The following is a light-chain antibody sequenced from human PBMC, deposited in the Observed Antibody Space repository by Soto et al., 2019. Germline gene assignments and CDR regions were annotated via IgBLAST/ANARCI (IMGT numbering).Light chain of an antibody. Sequence: IVLPQYPGTLSLSPGERLTLSCRTSQSLSTRSLAWYQQKPGQAPSLLIYEASTRAPGTPDRFSGSGSGTDFTLTISSLEPEDSAVYYCQQRHRWPITFGQGTRLEIK. V-gene: IGKV3D-20*02. CDR1: QSLSTRS. J-gene: IGKJ5*01. CDR3: QQRHRWPIT. CDR2: EAS.